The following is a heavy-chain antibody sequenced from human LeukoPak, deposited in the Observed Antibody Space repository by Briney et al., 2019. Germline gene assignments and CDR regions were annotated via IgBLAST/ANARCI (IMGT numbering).Heavy chain of an antibody. CDR2: INWNSGTI. V-gene: IGHV3-9*01. J-gene: IGHJ4*02. CDR3: AKDIVATIRSPGFDY. CDR1: GFMFDDYG. Sequence: GGFLRLSCAASGFMFDDYGMHWVRQAPGKGLEWVSGINWNSGTIGYADSVKGRFTISRDNAKNSLYLQMNSLRTEDTALYYCAKDIVATIRSPGFDYWGQGTLVTVSS. D-gene: IGHD5-12*01.